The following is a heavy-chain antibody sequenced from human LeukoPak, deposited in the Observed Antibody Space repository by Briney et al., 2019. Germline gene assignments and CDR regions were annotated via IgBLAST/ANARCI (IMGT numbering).Heavy chain of an antibody. CDR1: GGTFSSYA. D-gene: IGHD2-21*02. V-gene: IGHV1-69*04. Sequence: PVKVSCKASGGTFSSYAISWVRQAPGQGLEWMGRIIPILGIPNYAQKFQGRVTITADKSTTTAYMELSSLRSEDTAVYYCATEAIVVVTARDYWYFDLWGRGTLVTVSS. J-gene: IGHJ2*01. CDR2: IIPILGIP. CDR3: ATEAIVVVTARDYWYFDL.